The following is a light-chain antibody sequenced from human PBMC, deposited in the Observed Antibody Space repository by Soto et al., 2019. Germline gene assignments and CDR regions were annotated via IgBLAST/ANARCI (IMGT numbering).Light chain of an antibody. V-gene: IGKV3-20*01. Sequence: EIVLTQSPGTLSLSPGERATLSCRASQSVSSSYLAWYQQKPGQAPRLLIYGASSRATGIPDRFSGSGSGTDFTLTISRLEPEDFAVYYCQQYGSSPLFCPGTKVDIK. CDR3: QQYGSSPL. CDR1: QSVSSSY. CDR2: GAS. J-gene: IGKJ3*01.